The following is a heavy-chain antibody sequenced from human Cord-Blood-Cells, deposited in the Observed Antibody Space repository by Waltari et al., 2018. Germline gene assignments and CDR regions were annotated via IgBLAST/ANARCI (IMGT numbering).Heavy chain of an antibody. V-gene: IGHV1-69*12. CDR2: RIPMWGRA. Sequence: QVQLVQSGAEVKKPGSSVKVSCKASGGTFSSYAISWVRQAPGQGLEWMGGRIPMWGRANYEEKFQGRVPITADEYTSTAYMELSSLGSEDRAVYYCARARGRFKLGANDAFDIWGQGTMVTVSS. CDR1: GGTFSSYA. D-gene: IGHD1-26*01. J-gene: IGHJ3*02. CDR3: ARARGRFKLGANDAFDI.